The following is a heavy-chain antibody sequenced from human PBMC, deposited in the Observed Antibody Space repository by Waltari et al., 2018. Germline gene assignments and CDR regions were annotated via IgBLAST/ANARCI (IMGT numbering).Heavy chain of an antibody. CDR2: VHNSGRT. CDR3: ARDRGRGLYLDT. V-gene: IGHV4-4*02. J-gene: IGHJ5*02. D-gene: IGHD2-15*01. CDR1: GDFMRDNNW. Sequence: QLQLQQPGPGLVKPSGTVSLPSAASGDFMRDNNWWSWVRQSPGRGLEWIGQVHNSGRTNYNPSFASRVIVSLDTSSGRISLRVTSATAADTAMYYCARDRGRGLYLDTWGQGILVTVS.